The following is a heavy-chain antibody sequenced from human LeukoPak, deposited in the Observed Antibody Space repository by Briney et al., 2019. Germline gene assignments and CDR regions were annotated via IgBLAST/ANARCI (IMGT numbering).Heavy chain of an antibody. CDR1: GGSFSGYY. D-gene: IGHD3-10*01. CDR2: INHSGST. CDR3: ARGRWFGELFYRPGDSYFDY. V-gene: IGHV4-34*01. J-gene: IGHJ4*01. Sequence: PSETLSLTCAVYGGSFSGYYWSWIRQPPGKGLEWIGEINHSGSTNYNPSLKSRVTISVDTSKNQFSLKLSSVTAADTAVYYCARGRWFGELFYRPGDSYFDYWGQEPWSPSPQ.